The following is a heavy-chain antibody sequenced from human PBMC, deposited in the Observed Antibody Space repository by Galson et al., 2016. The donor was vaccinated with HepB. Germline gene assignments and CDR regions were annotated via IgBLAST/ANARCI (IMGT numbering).Heavy chain of an antibody. CDR1: GGSISSYF. Sequence: SETLSLTCTVSGGSISSYFWTWTRQPPGKGLEWIGYIYYSGSTNYNPFLKSPVTMSVDTSKNQFSLNLSSVTAADTAVYYCARDIGGSGSYFAFDIWGQGTMVTVSS. V-gene: IGHV4-59*01. CDR2: IYYSGST. J-gene: IGHJ3*02. D-gene: IGHD6-19*01. CDR3: ARDIGGSGSYFAFDI.